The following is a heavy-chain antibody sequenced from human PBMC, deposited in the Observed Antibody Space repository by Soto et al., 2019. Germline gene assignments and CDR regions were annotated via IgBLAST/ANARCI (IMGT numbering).Heavy chain of an antibody. CDR1: GFTFSSYT. CDR2: ISYDGSNK. D-gene: IGHD3-22*01. V-gene: IGHV3-30-3*01. J-gene: IGHJ4*02. CDR3: ARGPGYFDSSGQFFDY. Sequence: PGGSLRLSCAASGFTFSSYTMHWVRQAPGKGLEWVAFISYDGSNKDYADSVKGRFTISRDKSKSTLYLQMNSLRAEDTAVYYCARGPGYFDSSGQFFDYWGQGTLVTVSS.